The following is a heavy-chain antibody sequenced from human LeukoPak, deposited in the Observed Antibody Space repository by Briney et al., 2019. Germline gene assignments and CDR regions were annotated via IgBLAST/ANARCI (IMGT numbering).Heavy chain of an antibody. J-gene: IGHJ6*03. V-gene: IGHV1-69*01. D-gene: IGHD3-22*01. Sequence: ASVKGSCKASGGTFSSYAISWVRQAPGQGLEWMGGIIPIFGTANYAQKFQGRVTITADESTSTAYMELSSLRSEDTAVYYCARTLYDSSGYYFGWGPGGGSVKYYYYMDVWGKGTTVTVSS. CDR2: IIPIFGTA. CDR1: GGTFSSYA. CDR3: ARTLYDSSGYYFGWGPGGGSVKYYYYMDV.